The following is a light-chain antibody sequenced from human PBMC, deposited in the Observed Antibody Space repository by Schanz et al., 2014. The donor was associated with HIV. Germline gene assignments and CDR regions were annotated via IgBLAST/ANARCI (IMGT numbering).Light chain of an antibody. J-gene: IGLJ1*01. Sequence: QSVLTQPPSVSGAPGQRVTISCTGSSSNIGAGYDVHWYQQLPGTAPKLLIYGNSNRPSGVSDRVSGSKSGTSASLAISGLRSEDEADYYCAAWDDNVYVFGTGTKVTVL. CDR2: GNS. V-gene: IGLV1-40*01. CDR1: SSNIGAGYD. CDR3: AAWDDNVYV.